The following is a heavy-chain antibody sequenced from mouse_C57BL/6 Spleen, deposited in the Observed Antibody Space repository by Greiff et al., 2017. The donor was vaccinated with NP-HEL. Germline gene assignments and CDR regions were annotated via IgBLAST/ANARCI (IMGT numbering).Heavy chain of an antibody. CDR1: GYSITSGYY. D-gene: IGHD4-1*01. V-gene: IGHV3-6*01. CDR2: ISYDGSN. J-gene: IGHJ2*01. Sequence: DVQLQESGPGLVKPSQSLSLTCSVTGYSITSGYYWNWIRQFPGNKLEWMGYISYDGSNNYNPSLKNRISITRDTSKNQFFLKLNSVTTEDTATYYCARANWDPYFDYWGQGTTLTVSS. CDR3: ARANWDPYFDY.